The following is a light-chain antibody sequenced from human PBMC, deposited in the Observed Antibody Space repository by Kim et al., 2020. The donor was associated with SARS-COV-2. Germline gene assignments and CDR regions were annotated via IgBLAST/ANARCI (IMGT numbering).Light chain of an antibody. CDR3: EHYENYHRT. Sequence: IQMTQSPSSLSASVGDRVTISCRASQSICSWLAWYQLKPGIAPKSLIYAASRLQSGVPSRFSGSGSGTDFTLTISSLQPEDFATYFSEHYENYHRTFGQGNKVESK. J-gene: IGKJ1*01. V-gene: IGKV1D-16*01. CDR2: AAS. CDR1: QSICSW.